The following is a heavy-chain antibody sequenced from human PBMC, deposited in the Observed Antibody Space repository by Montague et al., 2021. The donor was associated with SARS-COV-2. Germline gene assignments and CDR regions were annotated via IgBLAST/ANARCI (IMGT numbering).Heavy chain of an antibody. CDR1: GFSLSTRGMR. Sequence: PALVKPTQTLTLTCTFSGFSLSTRGMRASWIRQPPGKALEWLARMDWDDEKFYSTSLKTRLSISKDTSKNQVVLTMTNMDRVDTATYYCALYYYESYAYYMKIYWGQGTLVTVSS. CDR2: MDWDDEK. J-gene: IGHJ4*02. CDR3: ALYYYESYAYYMKIY. D-gene: IGHD3-22*01. V-gene: IGHV2-70*04.